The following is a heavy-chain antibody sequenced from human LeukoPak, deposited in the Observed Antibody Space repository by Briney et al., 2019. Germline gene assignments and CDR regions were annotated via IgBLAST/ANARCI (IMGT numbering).Heavy chain of an antibody. CDR1: GFTVSSNY. V-gene: IGHV3-53*01. J-gene: IGHJ4*02. Sequence: GGSLRLSCADSGFTVSSNYMRWVRQAPGKGLEWVSVIYSGGSTYYADSVKGRFTISRDNSKNTLYLQMNSLRAEDTAVYYCARAYCGGDCWPPEYYFDYWGQGTLVTVSS. CDR3: ARAYCGGDCWPPEYYFDY. CDR2: IYSGGST. D-gene: IGHD2-21*02.